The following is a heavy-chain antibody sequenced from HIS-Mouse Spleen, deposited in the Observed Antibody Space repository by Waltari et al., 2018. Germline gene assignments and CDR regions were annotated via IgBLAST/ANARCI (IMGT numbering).Heavy chain of an antibody. V-gene: IGHV3-30*18. CDR1: GFTFSSYG. Sequence: QVQLVESGGGVVQPGRSLRLSCAASGFTFSSYGMHWVRQAPGKGLEWVAVISYDGSNKYYADSVKGRFTISRDNSKNTLYLQMNSLRAEDTAVYYCAKAGYSSSWGFDYWGQGTLVTVSS. J-gene: IGHJ4*02. D-gene: IGHD6-13*01. CDR2: ISYDGSNK. CDR3: AKAGYSSSWGFDY.